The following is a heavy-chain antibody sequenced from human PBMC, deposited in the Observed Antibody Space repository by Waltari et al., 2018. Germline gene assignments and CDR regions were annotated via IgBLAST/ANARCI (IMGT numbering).Heavy chain of an antibody. D-gene: IGHD5-18*01. V-gene: IGHV3-23*03. CDR1: GFTYSSYA. Sequence: EVQLLESGGGLVQPGGSLRLSCAASGFTYSSYAMSWVRQAPGKGLEWVSVIYSGGSTDYADSVKGRFTISRDNSKNTLYLQMNSLRAEDTAVYYCAKDQESGYSYGYYGTDYWGQGTLVTVSS. CDR3: AKDQESGYSYGYYGTDY. J-gene: IGHJ4*02. CDR2: IYSGGST.